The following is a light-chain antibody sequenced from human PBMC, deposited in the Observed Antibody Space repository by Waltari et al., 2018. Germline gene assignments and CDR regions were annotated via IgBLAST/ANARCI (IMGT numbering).Light chain of an antibody. V-gene: IGLV2-23*01. CDR1: SSDVGSYNL. CDR3: CSYAGSSIWV. Sequence: QSALTQPASVSGSPGQSITIPCTGTSSDVGSYNLFPWYQQHPGKAPNLMIYEDTKRPSGVSNRFSGSKSGNTASLTISGLQAEDEADYYCCSYAGSSIWVFGGGTELTVL. J-gene: IGLJ3*02. CDR2: EDT.